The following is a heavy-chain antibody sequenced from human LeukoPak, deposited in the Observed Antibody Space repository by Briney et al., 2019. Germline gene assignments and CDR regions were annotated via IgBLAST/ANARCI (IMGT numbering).Heavy chain of an antibody. J-gene: IGHJ5*02. CDR1: GYTFTGYY. CDR3: ARQNDYGGGGGWFDP. Sequence: SVKVSCKASGYTFTGYYMHWLRQAPGQELAGMGCINPKSGGKNYAQKFQGRVTMTRHTSISTAYMELSRLRADDTAGYYCARQNDYGGGGGWFDPWGQGSLGIVS. D-gene: IGHD4-23*01. V-gene: IGHV1-2*02. CDR2: INPKSGGK.